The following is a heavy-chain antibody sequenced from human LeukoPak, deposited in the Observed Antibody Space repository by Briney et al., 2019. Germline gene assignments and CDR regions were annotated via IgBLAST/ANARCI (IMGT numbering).Heavy chain of an antibody. Sequence: GGSLRVSCAASGFTFNYYWMSWVRQAPGKGLDWVANINEDGSVKHYVDSVKGRFTISRDNAKNSVYLHMNSLRAEDTAVYYCATSAAAAGTEWGQGILVTVSS. CDR1: GFTFNYYW. J-gene: IGHJ4*02. D-gene: IGHD6-13*01. CDR2: INEDGSVK. CDR3: ATSAAAAGTE. V-gene: IGHV3-7*03.